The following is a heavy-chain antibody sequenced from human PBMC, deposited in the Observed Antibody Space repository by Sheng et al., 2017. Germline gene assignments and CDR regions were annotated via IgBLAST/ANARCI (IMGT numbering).Heavy chain of an antibody. J-gene: IGHJ4*02. CDR3: ARSGLQKLVDY. CDR2: IFYTGTT. CDR1: AKSINGFY. V-gene: IGHV4-59*12. Sequence: QVQLQESGPGLLKPSETLSLTCNVSAKSINGFYWTWIRQSPGKGLEWIGYIFYTGTTNYNPSLKSRLTMSIDTSENQFSLRLTSVTAADTAVYYCARSGLQKLVDYWGQGTLVTVSS.